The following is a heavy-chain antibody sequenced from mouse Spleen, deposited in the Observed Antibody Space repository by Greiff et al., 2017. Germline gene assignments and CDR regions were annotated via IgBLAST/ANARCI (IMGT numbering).Heavy chain of an antibody. Sequence: QVQLKQSGAELVRPGASVTLSCKASGYTFTDYEMHWVKQTPVHGLEWIGAIDPETGGTAYNQKFKGKAILTADKSSSTAYMELRSLTSEDSAVYYCTRETGLFDYWGQGTTLTVSS. J-gene: IGHJ2*01. CDR3: TRETGLFDY. V-gene: IGHV1-15*01. CDR1: GYTFTDYE. D-gene: IGHD4-1*01. CDR2: IDPETGGT.